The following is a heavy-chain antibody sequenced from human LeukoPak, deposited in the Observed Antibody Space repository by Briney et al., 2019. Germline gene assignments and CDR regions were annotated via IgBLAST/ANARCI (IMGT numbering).Heavy chain of an antibody. CDR3: ARESAVGHGSFDY. CDR2: IRGDGRET. J-gene: IGHJ4*02. CDR1: GFTFGAYY. Sequence: LGGSISPSCAASGFTFGAYYMSWVRQAPGKGLEWVANIRGDGRETFYAHSLRGRFSIFRDNARNSVSLQMNSLSAEDTGVYYCARESAVGHGSFDYWGQGTLGTVSS. V-gene: IGHV3-7*03. D-gene: IGHD6-19*01.